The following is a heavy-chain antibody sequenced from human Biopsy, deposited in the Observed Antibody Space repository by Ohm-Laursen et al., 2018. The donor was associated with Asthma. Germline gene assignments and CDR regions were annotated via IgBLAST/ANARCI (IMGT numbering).Heavy chain of an antibody. CDR2: INSVFGTT. CDR3: ARKAGSCISRTCYSLDF. D-gene: IGHD2-2*01. Sequence: GASVKVSCKSLGGTFNTYVIGWVRQAPGPGLGWMGGINSVFGTTTSPQKFQDRVTITADDSTSTVYMELSSLRSEDTAVYYCARKAGSCISRTCYSLDFWGQGTLVTVSS. CDR1: GGTFNTYV. J-gene: IGHJ4*02. V-gene: IGHV1-69*13.